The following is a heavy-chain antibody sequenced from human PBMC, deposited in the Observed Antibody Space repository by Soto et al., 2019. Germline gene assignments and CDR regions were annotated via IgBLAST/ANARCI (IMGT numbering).Heavy chain of an antibody. J-gene: IGHJ4*02. CDR2: ISSSSTI. CDR3: ARATNYDILTVPFDY. CDR1: GFTFSSYS. D-gene: IGHD3-9*01. Sequence: TGGSLRLSCAASGFTFSSYSMNWVRQAPGKGLEWVSYISSSSTIYYADSVKGRFTISRDTAKNSLYLQMNSLRDEDTAVYYCARATNYDILTVPFDYWGQGTLVTVSS. V-gene: IGHV3-48*02.